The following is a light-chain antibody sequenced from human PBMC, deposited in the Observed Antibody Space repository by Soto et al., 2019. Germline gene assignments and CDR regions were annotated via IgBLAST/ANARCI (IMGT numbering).Light chain of an antibody. V-gene: IGLV1-44*01. CDR3: AAWDDSLNGPAVV. Sequence: QSVLTQPPSASGTPGQRVTISCSGSSSNIGSNTVNWYQQLPGTAPKLLIYSNNQQPSGVPDRFSGSKSGTSASLAISGLQSEDEADYYCAAWDDSLNGPAVVFGGGTKLTVL. CDR1: SSNIGSNT. J-gene: IGLJ2*01. CDR2: SNN.